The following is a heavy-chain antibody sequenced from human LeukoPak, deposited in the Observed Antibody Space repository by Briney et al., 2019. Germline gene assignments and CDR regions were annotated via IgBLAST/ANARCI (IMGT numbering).Heavy chain of an antibody. V-gene: IGHV3-23*01. CDR1: GFTFTSYG. CDR2: ISSTGGTA. J-gene: IGHJ6*03. Sequence: GGSLRLSCAASGFTFTSYGMSWVRQAPGKGLEWVSAISSTGGTAYYADSVKGRFTISRDNSKNTLYLQMNSLRAEDTAIYYCAKNGDRGAYCSGGSCYPYYYYNMDVWGKGTTVTISS. D-gene: IGHD2-15*01. CDR3: AKNGDRGAYCSGGSCYPYYYYNMDV.